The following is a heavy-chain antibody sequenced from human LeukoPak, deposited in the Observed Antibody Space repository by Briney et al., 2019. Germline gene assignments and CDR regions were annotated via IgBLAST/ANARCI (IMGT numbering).Heavy chain of an antibody. CDR2: IYSGGST. J-gene: IGHJ6*02. Sequence: GGSLRLSCAASGFTVSSNYMSWVRQAPGKGLEWVSVIYSGGSTYYADSVKGRFTISRDNSKNTLYLQMNSLRAEDTAVYYCARGSWGYYYGMDVWGQGTTVTVSS. V-gene: IGHV3-66*01. CDR1: GFTVSSNY. CDR3: ARGSWGYYYGMDV. D-gene: IGHD1-26*01.